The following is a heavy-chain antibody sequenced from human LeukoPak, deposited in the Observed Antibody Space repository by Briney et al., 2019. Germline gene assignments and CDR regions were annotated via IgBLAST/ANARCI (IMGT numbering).Heavy chain of an antibody. CDR1: GFTFDNYV. Sequence: GGSLRLSCAASGFTFDNYVMAWFRQAPGKGLEWVSTISAVFPNTYSADSVKGRFTISRDNSKSTLYLQMNSLRAEDTAVYYCAKVMVRGRDVWGKGTTVTVSS. J-gene: IGHJ6*04. V-gene: IGHV3-23*01. D-gene: IGHD3-10*01. CDR2: ISAVFPNT. CDR3: AKVMVRGRDV.